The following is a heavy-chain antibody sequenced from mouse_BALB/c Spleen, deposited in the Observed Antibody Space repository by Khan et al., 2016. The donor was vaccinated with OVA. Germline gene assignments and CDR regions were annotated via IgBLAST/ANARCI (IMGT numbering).Heavy chain of an antibody. CDR3: ARSAYRYAFVY. D-gene: IGHD2-14*01. J-gene: IGHJ3*01. Sequence: VPLKESGPSLVKPSQTLSLTCSVTGDSITSGYWNWIRKFPGNKLEYMGYIIYTGYTYYNPSLKSRISITRHTSKNQYYLQLNSVTDEDTATYYCARSAYRYAFVYWGQGTLVTVSA. CDR1: GDSITSGY. V-gene: IGHV3-8*02. CDR2: IIYTGYT.